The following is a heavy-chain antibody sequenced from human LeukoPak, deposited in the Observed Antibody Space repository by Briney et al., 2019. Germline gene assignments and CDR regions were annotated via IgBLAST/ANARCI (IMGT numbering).Heavy chain of an antibody. Sequence: SEALSLTCAVPDVSISSSNWWNWVRQPPGKGLEWIGEIYHSGSTNYNPSLKSRVTISLDKSKNQFSLKLTSVTAADTAVYYCVKAAVAVDYWGQGTLVTVSS. D-gene: IGHD6-19*01. J-gene: IGHJ4*02. CDR1: DVSISSSNW. CDR2: IYHSGST. CDR3: VKAAVAVDY. V-gene: IGHV4-4*02.